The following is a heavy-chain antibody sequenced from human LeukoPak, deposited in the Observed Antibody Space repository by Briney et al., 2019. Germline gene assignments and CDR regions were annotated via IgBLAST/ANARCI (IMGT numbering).Heavy chain of an antibody. CDR1: GFTFSSYW. CDR2: IKEDGSRN. CDR3: ARQLSGWYDADPY. V-gene: IGHV3-7*05. D-gene: IGHD6-19*01. J-gene: IGHJ4*02. Sequence: GGSLRLSCAASGFTFSSYWMSWVRQAPGKGLEWVANIKEDGSRNHYVDSVKGRFIISRDNAKNSLYLQMSSLRAEDTAVYYCARQLSGWYDADPYWGQGTLVTVSS.